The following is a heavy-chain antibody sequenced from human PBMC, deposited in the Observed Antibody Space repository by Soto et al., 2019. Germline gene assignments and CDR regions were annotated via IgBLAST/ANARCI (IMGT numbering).Heavy chain of an antibody. CDR3: ARSQGSSTSLEIYYYYYYGMDV. V-gene: IGHV1-69*01. D-gene: IGHD2-2*01. CDR2: IIPISDTT. CDR1: GGTFSSYA. Sequence: QVQLVQSGAEVKKPGSSVKVSCKASGGTFSSYAISWVRQAPGQGLEWMGGIIPISDTTNYAQKFQGRVTITADENTSTASMVLSSVRPEDTAVYYCARSQGSSTSLEIYYYYYYGMDVWGQGNTVTVSS. J-gene: IGHJ6*02.